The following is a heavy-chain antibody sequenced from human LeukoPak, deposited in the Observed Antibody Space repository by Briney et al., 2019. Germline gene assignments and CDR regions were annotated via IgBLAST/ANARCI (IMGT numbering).Heavy chain of an antibody. D-gene: IGHD6-13*01. CDR1: GYTFSTYG. Sequence: ASVKVSCKASGYTFSTYGINWVRQAPGQGLEWMGWISAYNGHTIYAQMFQGRVTLTTSTSTNTACMELRSLRSDDTAVYYCARDQRFGIAAVDSWFDPWGQGTLVTVSS. J-gene: IGHJ5*02. CDR2: ISAYNGHT. V-gene: IGHV1-18*01. CDR3: ARDQRFGIAAVDSWFDP.